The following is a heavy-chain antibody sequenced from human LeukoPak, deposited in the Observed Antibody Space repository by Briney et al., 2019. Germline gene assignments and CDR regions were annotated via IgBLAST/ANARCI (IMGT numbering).Heavy chain of an antibody. J-gene: IGHJ4*02. V-gene: IGHV1-18*01. D-gene: IGHD2-15*01. CDR2: ISAYNGNT. CDR3: AREAHFCSGGSCSNY. Sequence: ASVKVSCKASGYTFTSYGISLVRQAPGQGLEWMGWISAYNGNTNYAQKLQGRVTMTTDTSTSTAYMELRSLRSDDTAVYYCAREAHFCSGGSCSNYWGQGTLVTVSS. CDR1: GYTFTSYG.